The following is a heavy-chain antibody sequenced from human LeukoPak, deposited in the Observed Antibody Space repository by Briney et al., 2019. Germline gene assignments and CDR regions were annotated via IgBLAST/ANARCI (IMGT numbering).Heavy chain of an antibody. CDR1: GFTLSTYW. CDR2: IIGGGSDT. Sequence: GSLRLSCAASGFTLSTYWMHWVRQAPGKGLVWVSRIIGGGSDTPYADSVKGRFTISRDNAKNMLYLQMNSLRAEDTAVYYCATGSSRGWPDYFDSWGQGILVIVSS. V-gene: IGHV3-74*01. D-gene: IGHD6-19*01. J-gene: IGHJ4*02. CDR3: ATGSSRGWPDYFDS.